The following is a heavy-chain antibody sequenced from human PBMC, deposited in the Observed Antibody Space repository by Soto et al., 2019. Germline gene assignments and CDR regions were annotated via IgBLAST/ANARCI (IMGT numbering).Heavy chain of an antibody. CDR2: ISNNGFTT. CDR1: GFAFNNYA. V-gene: IGHV3-23*01. Sequence: EVQLLDSGGGLVQPGVSLRLSCAASGFAFNNYAMTWVRQAPVKGLEWVSTISNNGFTTYYADSVKGRFTISRDNSMHTVYLQMSSLRAEDTALYYCAKERAARGIDYWGQGTLVTVSS. D-gene: IGHD3-16*01. J-gene: IGHJ4*02. CDR3: AKERAARGIDY.